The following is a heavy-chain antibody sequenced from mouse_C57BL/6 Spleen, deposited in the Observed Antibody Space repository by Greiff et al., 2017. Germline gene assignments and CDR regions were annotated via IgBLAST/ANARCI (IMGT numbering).Heavy chain of an antibody. Sequence: EVQLVESGGGLVQPRGSLKLSCAASGFTFNTYAMNWVRQAPGKGLEWVARVRSKSSNYGTYYADAVKDRLTISRDDSQTMLYLQMNKLRTEDTAMYYYVRAEDYGAWVAYWGQGTMVTVSA. CDR2: VRSKSSNYGT. CDR1: GFTFNTYA. CDR3: VRAEDYGAWVAY. J-gene: IGHJ3*01. D-gene: IGHD2-4*01. V-gene: IGHV10-3*01.